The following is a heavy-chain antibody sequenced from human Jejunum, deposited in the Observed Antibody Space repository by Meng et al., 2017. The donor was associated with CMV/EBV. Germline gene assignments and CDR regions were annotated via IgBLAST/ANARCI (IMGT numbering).Heavy chain of an antibody. J-gene: IGHJ4*02. Sequence: QITLKESGPTLVKPTHTLTLTCSFTAFSPSTSGEGVGWIRPPPGKALEWLALIYRGDDKRYSPSLNSRLTIATAPSKNEVVLTLTNMGPIDTGTHYCAHFVGGYYPSRPDYWGQGTLVTVSS. V-gene: IGHV2-5*02. CDR1: AFSPSTSGEG. CDR2: IYRGDDK. D-gene: IGHD1-26*01. CDR3: AHFVGGYYPSRPDY.